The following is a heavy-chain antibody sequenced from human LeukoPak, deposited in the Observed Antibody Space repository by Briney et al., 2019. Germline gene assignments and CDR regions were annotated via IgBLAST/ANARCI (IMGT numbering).Heavy chain of an antibody. CDR1: GGSISSYY. Sequence: PSETLSLTCTVSGGSISSYYRSWIRQPAEKGLEWIGRIHTSGSTNYNPSLKSRVTMSVDTSKNQFSLKLSSVTAADTAVYYCAREIMITFGGVIVDYYYYYMDVWGKGTTVTISS. J-gene: IGHJ6*03. V-gene: IGHV4-4*07. CDR3: AREIMITFGGVIVDYYYYYMDV. D-gene: IGHD3-16*02. CDR2: IHTSGST.